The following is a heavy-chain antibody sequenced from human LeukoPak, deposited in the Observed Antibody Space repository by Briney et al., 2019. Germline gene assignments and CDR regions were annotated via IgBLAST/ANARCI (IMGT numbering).Heavy chain of an antibody. D-gene: IGHD3-22*01. J-gene: IGHJ4*02. Sequence: GGSLRLSCAASGFTFSSYAMHWVRQAPGKGLEWVAVISYDGSNKYYADSVKGRFTISRDNSKNTLYLQMNSLRAEDTAVYYCARVTMIVVDPYYFDYWGQGTLVTVSS. CDR1: GFTFSSYA. CDR3: ARVTMIVVDPYYFDY. CDR2: ISYDGSNK. V-gene: IGHV3-30-3*01.